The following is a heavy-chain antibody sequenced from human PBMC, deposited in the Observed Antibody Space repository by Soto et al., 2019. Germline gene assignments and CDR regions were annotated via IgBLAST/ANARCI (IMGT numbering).Heavy chain of an antibody. D-gene: IGHD2-15*01. CDR3: ARDSYCSGGSCYFYFDY. Sequence: VQLVESGGGLVQPGGSLRLSCAASGFTFSSYSMNWVRQAPGKGLEWVSYISSSSSTIYYADSVKGRFTISRDNAKNSLYLQMNSLRAEDTAVYYCARDSYCSGGSCYFYFDYWGQGTLVTVSS. V-gene: IGHV3-48*01. CDR1: GFTFSSYS. J-gene: IGHJ4*02. CDR2: ISSSSSTI.